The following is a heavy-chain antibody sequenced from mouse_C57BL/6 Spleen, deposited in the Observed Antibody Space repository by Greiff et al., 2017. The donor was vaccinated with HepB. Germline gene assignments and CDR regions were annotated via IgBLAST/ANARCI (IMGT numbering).Heavy chain of an antibody. V-gene: IGHV5-15*04. D-gene: IGHD1-1*01. Sequence: EVMLVESGGGLVQPGGSLKLSCAASGFTFSDYGMAWVRQAPRKGPEWVAFISNLAYSIYYADTVTGRFTISRENAKNTLYLEMSSRRSEDTAMYYCAREDYYGSSYWYFDVWGTGTTVTVSS. CDR3: AREDYYGSSYWYFDV. J-gene: IGHJ1*03. CDR2: ISNLAYSI. CDR1: GFTFSDYG.